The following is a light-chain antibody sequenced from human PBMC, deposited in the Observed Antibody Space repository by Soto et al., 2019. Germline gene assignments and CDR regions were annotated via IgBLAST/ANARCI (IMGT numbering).Light chain of an antibody. V-gene: IGKV3-20*01. CDR1: QSVGSN. Sequence: DIEMAQSPATLAVSPGERATDSCRASQSVGSNLAWYQQKPGQAPRLLIYGASSRATGIPDRFSGSGSGTDFTLTISRLEPEDFAVYYCQQYGISPRTFGQGTKVDIK. J-gene: IGKJ1*01. CDR3: QQYGISPRT. CDR2: GAS.